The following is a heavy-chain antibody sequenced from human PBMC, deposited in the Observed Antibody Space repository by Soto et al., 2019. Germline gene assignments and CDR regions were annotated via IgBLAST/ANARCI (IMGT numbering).Heavy chain of an antibody. Sequence: ASVKVSFKASGYTFTGYYMHWVRQAPGQGLEGMGWINPNSGGTNYAQKFQGWVTMTRDTSISTAYMELSRLRSDDTAVYYCAIFRAYYDSSGYPTGAFDIWGQGTMVTVSS. CDR2: INPNSGGT. CDR1: GYTFTGYY. CDR3: AIFRAYYDSSGYPTGAFDI. J-gene: IGHJ3*02. D-gene: IGHD3-22*01. V-gene: IGHV1-2*04.